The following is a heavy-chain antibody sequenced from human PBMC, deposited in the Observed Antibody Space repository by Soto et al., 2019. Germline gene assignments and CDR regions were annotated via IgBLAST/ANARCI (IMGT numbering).Heavy chain of an antibody. CDR2: IYHTGTT. J-gene: IGHJ4*02. CDR3: ARYRFSGTWSKFDY. CDR1: AVFLCSDSYY. D-gene: IGHD6-13*01. Sequence: LSLACSDSAVFLCSDSYYWIFIRQRPGKGLEWIGNIYHTGTTYYTPSLKSRVTLSLDTSKNQFSLRLNSVTAADTAIYFCARYRFSGTWSKFDYWGQGTLVTVSS. V-gene: IGHV4-30-4*01.